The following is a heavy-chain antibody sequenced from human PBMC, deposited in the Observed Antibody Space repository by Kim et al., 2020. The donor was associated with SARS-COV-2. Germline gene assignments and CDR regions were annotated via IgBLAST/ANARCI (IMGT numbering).Heavy chain of an antibody. Sequence: GGSLRLSCAASGFTFSDYYMSWIRQAPGKGLEWVSYISSSGSTIYYADSVKGRFTISRDNAKNSLYLQMNSLRAEDTAVYYCARTPGIHMIVVASYDYYFDYWGQGTLVTVSS. V-gene: IGHV3-11*01. CDR2: ISSSGSTI. D-gene: IGHD3-22*01. J-gene: IGHJ4*02. CDR1: GFTFSDYY. CDR3: ARTPGIHMIVVASYDYYFDY.